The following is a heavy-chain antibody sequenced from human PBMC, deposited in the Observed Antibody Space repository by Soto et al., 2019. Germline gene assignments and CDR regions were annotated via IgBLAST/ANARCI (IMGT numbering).Heavy chain of an antibody. CDR2: IWYDGSNK. J-gene: IGHJ3*02. CDR1: GFTFSSYG. V-gene: IGHV3-33*01. CDR3: AREYMGDAFDI. Sequence: PGGSLRLSCAASGFTFSSYGMHWVRQAPGKGLEWVAVIWYDGSNKYYADSVKGRFTISRDNSKNTLYLQMNSLRAEDTAVYYCAREYMGDAFDIWGQGTMVTVSS. D-gene: IGHD3-10*01.